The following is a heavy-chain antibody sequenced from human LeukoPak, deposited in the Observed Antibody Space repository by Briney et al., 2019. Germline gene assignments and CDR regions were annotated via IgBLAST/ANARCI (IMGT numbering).Heavy chain of an antibody. Sequence: GGSLRLSCAASGFTFGSYAMSWVRQTPGKSLEWVSIITNGGVTTYCADSVRGRFTISRDNSKNMLYLQMNSLRAEDTAVYYCVKLSSGSGSKFGFDSWGQGTLVTVSS. CDR1: GFTFGSYA. CDR2: ITNGGVTT. CDR3: VKLSSGSGSKFGFDS. D-gene: IGHD6-19*01. V-gene: IGHV3-23*01. J-gene: IGHJ4*02.